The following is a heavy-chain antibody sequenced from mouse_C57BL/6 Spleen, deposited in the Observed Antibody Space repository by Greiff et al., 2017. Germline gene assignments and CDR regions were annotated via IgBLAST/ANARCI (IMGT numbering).Heavy chain of an antibody. CDR2: ISYDGSN. CDR3: ARIYGSYAMDY. J-gene: IGHJ4*01. V-gene: IGHV3-6*01. CDR1: GYSITSGYY. Sequence: VQLKESGPGLVKPSQSLSLTCSVTGYSITSGYYWNWIRQFPGNKLEWMGYISYDGSNNYNPSLKNLISITRDTSKNQFFLKLNSVTTEDTATYYCARIYGSYAMDYWGQGTSVTVSS. D-gene: IGHD1-1*01.